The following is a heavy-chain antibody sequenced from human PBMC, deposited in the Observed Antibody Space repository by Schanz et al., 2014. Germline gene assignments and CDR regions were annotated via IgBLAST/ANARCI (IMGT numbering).Heavy chain of an antibody. D-gene: IGHD4-17*01. CDR2: IIPILGIA. CDR3: ARGYGDSPTDF. V-gene: IGHV1-69*02. Sequence: QVQLVQSEAEVKKPGSSVTVSCKASGCTFSSYTISWVRQAPGQGLEWMGRIIPILGIANYAQNFQGRVTITADRSTSTAYMELSSLRSEDTAVYYCARGYGDSPTDFWGQGTLVTVSS. CDR1: GCTFSSYT. J-gene: IGHJ4*02.